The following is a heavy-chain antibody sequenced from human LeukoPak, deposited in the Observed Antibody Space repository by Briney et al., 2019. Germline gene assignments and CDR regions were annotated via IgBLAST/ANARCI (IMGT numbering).Heavy chain of an antibody. CDR2: ISNTGSAM. CDR3: ASDSSGYLGP. V-gene: IGHV3-11*01. D-gene: IGHD3-22*01. CDR1: GFTFSDYY. Sequence: PGGSLRLSCAASGFTFSDYYMNWIRQAPGRGLEWLSYISNTGSAMYYADSVKGRFTISRDNAKNSLYLQMNSLTAEDTAIYYCASDSSGYLGPWGQGTLVTVSS. J-gene: IGHJ5*02.